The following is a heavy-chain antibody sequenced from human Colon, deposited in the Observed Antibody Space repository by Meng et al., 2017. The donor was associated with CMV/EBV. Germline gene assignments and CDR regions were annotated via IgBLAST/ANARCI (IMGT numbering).Heavy chain of an antibody. D-gene: IGHD2-8*01. CDR2: IYSGGTEP. Sequence: GGSLRLSCAASGFTFGSYSMNWVRQAPGKGLEWVAIIYSGGTEPHYSDSVRGRFTLSRDNGLGTLSLQMNSLRVEDTAVYYCAKNGAPARDFDSWGQGTLVTVSS. CDR3: AKNGAPARDFDS. V-gene: IGHV3-23*03. CDR1: GFTFGSYS. J-gene: IGHJ4*02.